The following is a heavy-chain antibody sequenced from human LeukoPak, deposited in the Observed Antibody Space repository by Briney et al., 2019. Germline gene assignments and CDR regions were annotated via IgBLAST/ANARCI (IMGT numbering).Heavy chain of an antibody. CDR1: GDSISSSY. J-gene: IGHJ4*02. CDR2: IYYDGST. Sequence: SETLSLTCTVSGDSISSSYWSWIRQSPGKGLEWIGYIYYDGSTNYNSSLKSRITISVDSSKNQFSLKLSSVTAADTAFYYCATATRGYNYGYDYWGQGTLVTVSA. CDR3: ATATRGYNYGYDY. D-gene: IGHD5-18*01. V-gene: IGHV4-59*08.